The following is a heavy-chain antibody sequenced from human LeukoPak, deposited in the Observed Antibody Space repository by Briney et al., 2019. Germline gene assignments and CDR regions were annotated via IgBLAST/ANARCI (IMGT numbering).Heavy chain of an antibody. CDR3: ARHGSSYGYYY. Sequence: SETLSLTCTVSGGSISSSSYSWGWIRQPPGKGLEWIGSIYYSGSTYYNPSLKSRVTISVDTSKNQFSLKLNSVTAADTAVYYCARHGSSYGYYYWGQGTLVTVSS. D-gene: IGHD5-18*01. V-gene: IGHV4-39*01. CDR1: GGSISSSSYS. CDR2: IYYSGST. J-gene: IGHJ4*02.